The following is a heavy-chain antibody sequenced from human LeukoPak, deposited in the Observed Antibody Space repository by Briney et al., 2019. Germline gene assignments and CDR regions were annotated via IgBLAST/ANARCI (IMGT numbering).Heavy chain of an antibody. Sequence: SETLSLTCTVSGGSISSYYWSWIRQPPGKGLEWIGYIYYSGSTNYNPSLKSRVTISVDTSKNQFSLKLSSVTAADTAVYYCARGAPAVTNFRYYYYYYMDVWGKGTTVTVSS. CDR2: IYYSGST. CDR1: GGSISSYY. J-gene: IGHJ6*03. CDR3: ARGAPAVTNFRYYYYYYMDV. V-gene: IGHV4-59*12. D-gene: IGHD4-17*01.